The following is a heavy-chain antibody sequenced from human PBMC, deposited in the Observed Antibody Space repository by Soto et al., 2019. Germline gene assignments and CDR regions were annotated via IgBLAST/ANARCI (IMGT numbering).Heavy chain of an antibody. V-gene: IGHV4-31*03. J-gene: IGHJ4*02. CDR2: IYYSGST. Sequence: QVQLQESGPGLVKPSQTLSLTCTVSGGSISSGGYYWSWIRQHPGKGLEWIGYIYYSGSTYYNPSLKSRVTISVDTSKNQSSMKLSSVTAADTAVYSCARGGIAAAAPPDYWGQGTLVTVSS. CDR1: GGSISSGGYY. CDR3: ARGGIAAAAPPDY. D-gene: IGHD6-13*01.